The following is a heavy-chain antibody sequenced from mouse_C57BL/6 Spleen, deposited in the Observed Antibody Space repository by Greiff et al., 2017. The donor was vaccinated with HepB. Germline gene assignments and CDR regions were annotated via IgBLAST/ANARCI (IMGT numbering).Heavy chain of an antibody. CDR1: GFSLTSYG. Sequence: VQLQESGPGLVQPSQSLSITCTVSGFSLTSYGVPWVRQSPGKGLEWLGVVWRGGSTDYNAAFMSRLSITKDNSKSQVFFKMNSLQADDTAIYYSAKNAVVAPYYFDYGGQGTTLTVSS. D-gene: IGHD1-1*01. CDR2: VWRGGST. J-gene: IGHJ2*01. CDR3: AKNAVVAPYYFDY. V-gene: IGHV2-5*01.